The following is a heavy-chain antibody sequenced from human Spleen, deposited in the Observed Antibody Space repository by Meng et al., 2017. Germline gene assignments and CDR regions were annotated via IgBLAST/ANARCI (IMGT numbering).Heavy chain of an antibody. V-gene: IGHV4-34*01. CDR2: INHRGNT. CDR1: GGSFSDYY. J-gene: IGHJ4*02. D-gene: IGHD4-11*01. Sequence: VQLQQWGAGLLKASRILSRTCVLSGGSFSDYYWSWTRQPPGKGLEWIGEINHRGNTNYNSFLESRVTISVDTSQNSLSLKLSSVTAADSAVYYCARGPTTVAHDFDYWGQGTLVTVSS. CDR3: ARGPTTVAHDFDY.